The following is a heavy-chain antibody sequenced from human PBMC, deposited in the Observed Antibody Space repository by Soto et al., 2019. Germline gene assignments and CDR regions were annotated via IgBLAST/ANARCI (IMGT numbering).Heavy chain of an antibody. V-gene: IGHV1-69*01. J-gene: IGHJ4*02. Sequence: QVQLVQSGAEVKKPGSSVKVSCKSSGGTFSSYAISWVRQAPGQGLEWMGGIIPIFGPANYAQKFQGRVTITADESTSTAYMELSSLRSEDTAVYYCAREPILGYCSGGSCYEDYFDYCGQGSLVTVSS. CDR2: IIPIFGPA. CDR1: GGTFSSYA. CDR3: AREPILGYCSGGSCYEDYFDY. D-gene: IGHD2-15*01.